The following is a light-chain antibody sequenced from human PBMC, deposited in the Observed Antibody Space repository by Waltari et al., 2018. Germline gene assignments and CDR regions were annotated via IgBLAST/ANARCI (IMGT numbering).Light chain of an antibody. J-gene: IGLJ2*01. CDR3: SSQSSNDVVL. Sequence: QSALTQPASVSGSPGQSVTIFCAGTNNDVGGYNSVSWYQEYPGQAPRVIIYDVSDRPSGVSDRFSGSKSGNTASLTISGLQAEDEADYYCSSQSSNDVVLFGGGTKLTVL. CDR1: NNDVGGYNS. V-gene: IGLV2-14*01. CDR2: DVS.